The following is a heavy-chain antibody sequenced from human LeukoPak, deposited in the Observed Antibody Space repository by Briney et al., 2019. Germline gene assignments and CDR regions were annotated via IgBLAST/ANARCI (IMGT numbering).Heavy chain of an antibody. D-gene: IGHD3-22*01. J-gene: IGHJ3*01. CDR1: GYSISGGYY. Sequence: SETLSLTCGVSGYSISGGYYWGWIRQSPGKGLEWIATIFHTGSIYHNPSLKSRDILSVDTSKNQFSLILTSVTAADTAVYYCVRMGVSYYYDSSTYYPVAFDVWGQGTMVTVSS. CDR3: VRMGVSYYYDSSTYYPVAFDV. V-gene: IGHV4-38-2*01. CDR2: IFHTGSI.